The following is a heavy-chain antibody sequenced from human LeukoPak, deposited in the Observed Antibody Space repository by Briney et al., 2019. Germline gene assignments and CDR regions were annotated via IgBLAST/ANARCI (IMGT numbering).Heavy chain of an antibody. J-gene: IGHJ4*02. D-gene: IGHD3-10*01. CDR1: GFTFSSYA. V-gene: IGHV3-23*01. CDR2: ISGSGGST. Sequence: PGGSLRLSCAASGFTFSSYAMSWVRQAPGKGLEWVSAISGSGGSTYYADSVKGRFTISRDNSKNTLYLQMHSLRAEDTAVYYCAKDSSLLWFGELLIDYWGQGTLVTVSS. CDR3: AKDSSLLWFGELLIDY.